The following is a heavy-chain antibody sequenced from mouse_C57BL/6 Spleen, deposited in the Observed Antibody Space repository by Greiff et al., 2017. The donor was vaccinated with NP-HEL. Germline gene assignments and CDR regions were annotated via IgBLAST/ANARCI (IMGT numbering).Heavy chain of an antibody. D-gene: IGHD2-4*01. CDR2: IRNKANNHAT. Sequence: EVNVVESGGGLVQPGGSMKLSCAASGFTFSDAWMDWVRQSPEKGLEWVAEIRNKANNHATYYAESVKGRFTISRDVSKSSVYLQMNSLRAEDTGIYYCTRLYYDYDGFYYAMDYWGQGTSVTVSS. V-gene: IGHV6-6*01. CDR1: GFTFSDAW. CDR3: TRLYYDYDGFYYAMDY. J-gene: IGHJ4*01.